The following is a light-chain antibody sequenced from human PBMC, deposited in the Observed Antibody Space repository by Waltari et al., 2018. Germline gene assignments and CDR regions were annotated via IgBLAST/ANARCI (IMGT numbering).Light chain of an antibody. J-gene: IGLJ2*01. Sequence: QSVLTQPPSASGTPGQRVTISCSGSSSNIGSNTVNWYQQLPGTAPKLLIYSNNQRPSGGPDRFSGSNSGTSASLAISGLQSEDEADYYCAAWDDSLNGPVFGGGTKLTVL. CDR1: SSNIGSNT. CDR3: AAWDDSLNGPV. V-gene: IGLV1-44*01. CDR2: SNN.